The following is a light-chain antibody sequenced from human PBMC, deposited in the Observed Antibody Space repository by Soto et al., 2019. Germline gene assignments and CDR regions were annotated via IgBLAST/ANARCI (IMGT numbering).Light chain of an antibody. CDR2: TAS. Sequence: DIQMTQSPASLSASVGDRVTITCRASQSISSYINWYQQKPGQAPKLLIYTASSLQSGVPSRFGGSGSGTDFTLTISSPQPEDFETYYCQRSYRSPPTFSHGTKLEIK. CDR1: QSISSY. J-gene: IGKJ1*01. CDR3: QRSYRSPPT. V-gene: IGKV1-39*01.